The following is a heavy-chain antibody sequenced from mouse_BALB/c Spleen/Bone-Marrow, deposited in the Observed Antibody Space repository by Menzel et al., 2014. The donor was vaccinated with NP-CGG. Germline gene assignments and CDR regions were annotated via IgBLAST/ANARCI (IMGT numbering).Heavy chain of an antibody. J-gene: IGHJ3*01. V-gene: IGHV5-9-2*01. CDR1: GFTFNSYG. CDR3: ARHAYYDQTEVSFVY. D-gene: IGHD2-4*01. Sequence: EVQRVESGGGLVKSGGSLKLSCAASGFTFNSYGMSWVRQTPEKRLEWVATISGGGSYTFCPDSVKGRFTISRDNAKNNLYLQLSSLRSEDTALYYCARHAYYDQTEVSFVYWGQGTLVTVSA. CDR2: ISGGGSYT.